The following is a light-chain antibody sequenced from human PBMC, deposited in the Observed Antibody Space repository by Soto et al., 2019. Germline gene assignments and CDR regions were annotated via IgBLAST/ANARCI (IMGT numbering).Light chain of an antibody. Sequence: QSVLTQPASVSGSPGQSITISCTGTSIDVGAYDSVSWYQHHPGKAPKLMIFEVSNRPSGVSACFSGSWYGNTASLTISGRQDDDEDDYYCCSYRSSSSLYVFGTGTKATVL. V-gene: IGLV2-14*01. CDR3: CSYRSSSSLYV. J-gene: IGLJ1*01. CDR2: EVS. CDR1: SIDVGAYDS.